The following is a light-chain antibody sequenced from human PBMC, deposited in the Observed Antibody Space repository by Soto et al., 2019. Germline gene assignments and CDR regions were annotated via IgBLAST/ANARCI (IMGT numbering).Light chain of an antibody. CDR3: QSYDSSLSGSRV. CDR1: SSNIGAGYD. Sequence: QPVLTQPPSVSGAPGQRVTISCTGSSSNIGAGYDVHWCQQLPGTAPKLLIYGNSNRPSGVPDRFSGSKSGTSASLAITGLQAEDEADYYCQSYDSSLSGSRVFGTGTKVTVL. V-gene: IGLV1-40*01. CDR2: GNS. J-gene: IGLJ1*01.